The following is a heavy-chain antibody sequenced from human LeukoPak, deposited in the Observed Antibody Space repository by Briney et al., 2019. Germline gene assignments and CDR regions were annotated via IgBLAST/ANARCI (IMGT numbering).Heavy chain of an antibody. CDR2: ISYDGSNK. CDR3: AKDLWGFGYCSSTSCYYFDY. V-gene: IGHV3-30*18. Sequence: GGSLRLSCAAPGFTFSSYGMHWVRQAPGKGLEWVAVISYDGSNKYYADSVKGRFTTSRDNSKNTLYLQMNSLRAEDTAVYYCAKDLWGFGYCSSTSCYYFDYWGQGTLVTVSS. D-gene: IGHD2-2*03. J-gene: IGHJ4*02. CDR1: GFTFSSYG.